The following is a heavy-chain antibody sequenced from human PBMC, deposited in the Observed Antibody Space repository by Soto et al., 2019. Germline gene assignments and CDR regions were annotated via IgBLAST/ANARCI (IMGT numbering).Heavy chain of an antibody. Sequence: QVQLVESGGGMIQPGKSLRLSCVASGFTFSNFGMHWVRQAPGKGLEWVAGISYDGRSEYYVDSVRGRFIPSRDNSKNTLSLQMISLRPEDTGVYYCAKDLDVVMVLSATRGLDVWGQGTTVTVSS. J-gene: IGHJ6*02. CDR1: GFTFSNFG. CDR2: ISYDGRSE. V-gene: IGHV3-30*18. D-gene: IGHD2-15*01. CDR3: AKDLDVVMVLSATRGLDV.